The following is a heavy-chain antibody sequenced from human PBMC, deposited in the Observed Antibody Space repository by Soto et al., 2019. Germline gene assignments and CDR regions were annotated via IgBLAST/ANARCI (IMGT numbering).Heavy chain of an antibody. V-gene: IGHV3-30*18. CDR2: ISYDGSNK. CDR3: AKDPEPKGWYGGYFQH. CDR1: GFTLSRHG. D-gene: IGHD6-19*01. J-gene: IGHJ1*01. Sequence: QVQLVESGGGVVQPGKSLRLSCAASGFTLSRHGMHWVRQAPGKGLEWVAVISYDGSNKFYADSVKGRFTISRDNSKNTLYLQMDSLRAEDTAVYYCAKDPEPKGWYGGYFQHRGQGTLVTVSS.